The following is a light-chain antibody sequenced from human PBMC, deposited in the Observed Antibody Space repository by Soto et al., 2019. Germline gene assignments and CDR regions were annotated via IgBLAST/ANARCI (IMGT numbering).Light chain of an antibody. V-gene: IGLV1-51*01. CDR3: GAWDDNLYVVL. CDR2: DNV. Sequence: QSVLTQPPSVSAAPGQKVTISCSGNSANIGTNYVSWYQQFPGTAPKLVIYDNVRRPSEIPDRFSGSKSGTSATLDITGLQTGDEADYCCGAWDDNLYVVLFGGGTKLTVL. J-gene: IGLJ2*01. CDR1: SANIGTNY.